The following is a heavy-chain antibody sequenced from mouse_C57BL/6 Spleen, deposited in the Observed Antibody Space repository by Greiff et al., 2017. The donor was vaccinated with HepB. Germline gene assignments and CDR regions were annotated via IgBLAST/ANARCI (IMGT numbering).Heavy chain of an antibody. J-gene: IGHJ3*01. V-gene: IGHV3-6*01. Sequence: DVQLQESGPGLVKPSQSLSLTCSVTGYSITSGYYWNWIRQFPGNKLEWMGYISYDGSNNYNPSLKNRISITRDTSKNQFFLKLNSVSTEDTATYYCARAGYYGSSFAYWGQGTLVTVSA. CDR1: GYSITSGYY. D-gene: IGHD1-1*01. CDR2: ISYDGSN. CDR3: ARAGYYGSSFAY.